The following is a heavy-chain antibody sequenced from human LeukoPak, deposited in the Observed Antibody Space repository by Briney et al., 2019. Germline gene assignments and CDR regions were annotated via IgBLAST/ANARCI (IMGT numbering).Heavy chain of an antibody. CDR2: IHHSGST. D-gene: IGHD3-10*01. J-gene: IGHJ3*02. CDR3: ARVWFGESQGAFDI. CDR1: GGSISSGGYS. Sequence: SETVSLTCAVSGGSISSGGYSWSWIRQPPGKGLEWIGYIHHSGSTYYNPSLKSRVTISVDRSKNQFSLKLSSVTAADTAVYYSARVWFGESQGAFDIWGQGTMVTVSS. V-gene: IGHV4-30-2*01.